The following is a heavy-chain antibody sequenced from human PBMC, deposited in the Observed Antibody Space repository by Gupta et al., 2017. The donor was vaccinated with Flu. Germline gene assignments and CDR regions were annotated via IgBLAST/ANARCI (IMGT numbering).Heavy chain of an antibody. Sequence: RQPPGQGLEWMGGIIPILGTANYAQKFQGRVIITADESTSTVYMDLSSLRSEDTAFYYCARTKDRDSGSYYDVFDVWGQGTKVTVFS. D-gene: IGHD1-26*01. CDR2: IIPILGTA. V-gene: IGHV1-69*01. J-gene: IGHJ3*01. CDR3: ARTKDRDSGSYYDVFDV.